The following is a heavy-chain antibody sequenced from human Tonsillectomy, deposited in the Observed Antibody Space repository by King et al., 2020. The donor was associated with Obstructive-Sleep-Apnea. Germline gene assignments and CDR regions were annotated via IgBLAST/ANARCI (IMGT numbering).Heavy chain of an antibody. CDR3: AREYWGPDY. CDR2: IKQDGSVK. CDR1: VFTFSSYW. D-gene: IGHD3-16*01. J-gene: IGHJ4*02. V-gene: IGHV3-7*01. Sequence: VQLVESGGGLVQHGGSVRLSCGASVFTFSSYWINCVRQSPGKGLEGVANIKQDGSVKNYEDAVKGRFTISRDNAKKSVFLQMNSRTAEDTAVYYCAREYWGPDYWGQGTLVTVSS.